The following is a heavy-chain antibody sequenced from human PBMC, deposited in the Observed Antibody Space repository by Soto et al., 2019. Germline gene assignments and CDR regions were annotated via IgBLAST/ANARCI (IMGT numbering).Heavy chain of an antibody. V-gene: IGHV3-11*05. CDR3: ARDHHRYSGYDYVDY. J-gene: IGHJ4*02. CDR1: GFTFSDYY. D-gene: IGHD5-12*01. Sequence: GGSLRLSCAASGFTFSDYYMSWIRQAPGKGLEWVSYISSSSSYTNYADSVKGRFTISRDNAKNSLYLQMNSLRAEDTAVYYCARDHHRYSGYDYVDYWGQGTLVTVSS. CDR2: ISSSSSYT.